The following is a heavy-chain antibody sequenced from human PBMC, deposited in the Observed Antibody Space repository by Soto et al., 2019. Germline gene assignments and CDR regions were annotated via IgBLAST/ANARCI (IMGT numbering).Heavy chain of an antibody. CDR2: IYPADSDT. D-gene: IGHD1-26*01. Sequence: PGESLKISCKTFGYSFSSHWIGWVRQMPGKGLEWMGIIYPADSDTRYSPTFQGQVTFSADKSVSTAYLQWSSLKASDTAVYYCAREMGASPTPFDYWGQGTQVTVPQ. V-gene: IGHV5-51*01. J-gene: IGHJ4*02. CDR3: AREMGASPTPFDY. CDR1: GYSFSSHW.